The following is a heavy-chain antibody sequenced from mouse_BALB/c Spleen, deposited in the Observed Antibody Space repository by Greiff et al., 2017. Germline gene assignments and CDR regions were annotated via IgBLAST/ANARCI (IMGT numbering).Heavy chain of an antibody. J-gene: IGHJ3*01. Sequence: VMLVESGAELVRPGTSVKVSCKASGYAFTNYLIEWVKQRPGQGLEWIGVINPGSGGTNYNEKFKGKATLTADKSSSTAYMQLSSLTSDDSAVYFCARSFITTATWFAYWGQGTLVTVSA. D-gene: IGHD1-2*01. CDR3: ARSFITTATWFAY. CDR2: INPGSGGT. V-gene: IGHV1-54*01. CDR1: GYAFTNYL.